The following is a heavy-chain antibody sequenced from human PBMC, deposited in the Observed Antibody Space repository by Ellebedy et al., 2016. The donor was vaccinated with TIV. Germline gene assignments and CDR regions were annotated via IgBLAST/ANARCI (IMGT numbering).Heavy chain of an antibody. CDR2: IFYSGTT. D-gene: IGHD3-3*01. CDR1: GASTTGSPYY. V-gene: IGHV4-39*01. Sequence: MPSETLSLTCTVSGASTTGSPYYWGWIRQPLGKGLEWIGNIFYSGTTYYSPSLESRVTMSVDTSTNQFSLKLSSVTAADSAVYYCARLDGVYWGQGILVTVSS. J-gene: IGHJ4*02. CDR3: ARLDGVY.